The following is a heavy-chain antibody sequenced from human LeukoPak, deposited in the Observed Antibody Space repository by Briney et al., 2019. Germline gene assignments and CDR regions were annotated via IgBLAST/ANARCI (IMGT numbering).Heavy chain of an antibody. CDR1: GFTLSDYY. CDR2: SSSSGSTI. V-gene: IGHV3-11*01. Sequence: SGGSLRLSCAASGFTLSDYYMSWIRQAPGKGLEWVSYSSSSGSTIYYADSVKGRFAISRDNAKNSLYLQMNSLRAEDTAVYYCARRRDFIDYWGQGTLVTVSS. J-gene: IGHJ4*02. D-gene: IGHD3/OR15-3a*01. CDR3: ARRRDFIDY.